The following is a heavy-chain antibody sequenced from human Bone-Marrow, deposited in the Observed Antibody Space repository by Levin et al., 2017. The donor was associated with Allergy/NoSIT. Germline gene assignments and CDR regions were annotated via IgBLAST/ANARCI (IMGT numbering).Heavy chain of an antibody. CDR2: ISGSGGST. Sequence: GESLKISCAASGFTFSSYAMSWVRQAPGKGLEWVSAISGSGGSTYYADSVKGRFTISRDNSKNTLYLQMNSLRAEDTAVYYCARYSGSAPGVYYDYGMDVWGQGTTVTVSS. CDR3: ARYSGSAPGVYYDYGMDV. CDR1: GFTFSSYA. V-gene: IGHV3-23*01. D-gene: IGHD1-26*01. J-gene: IGHJ6*02.